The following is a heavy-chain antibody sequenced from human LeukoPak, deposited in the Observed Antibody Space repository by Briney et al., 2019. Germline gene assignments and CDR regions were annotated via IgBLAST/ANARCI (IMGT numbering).Heavy chain of an antibody. D-gene: IGHD6-13*01. CDR2: ISYDGSNK. CDR1: GFTFSSYA. Sequence: GRSLRLSCAASGFTFSSYAMHWVRQAPGKGLEWVAVISYDGSNKYYADSVKGRFTISRDISKNTLYLQMNSLRAEDTAVYYCARDTLDSSSWYDWNWFDPWGQGTLVTVSS. J-gene: IGHJ5*02. V-gene: IGHV3-30-3*01. CDR3: ARDTLDSSSWYDWNWFDP.